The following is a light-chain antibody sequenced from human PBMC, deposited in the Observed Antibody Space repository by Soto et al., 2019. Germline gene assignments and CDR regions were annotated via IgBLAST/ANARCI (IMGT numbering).Light chain of an antibody. J-gene: IGKJ5*01. Sequence: PGERATLSCRATQSVGTRLAWYQHKTGQAPRLLISGASSRATGIPDRFTGSGSETSFTLTISRLEPEDFALYYCQHYQSGHPITFGQGTRLEIK. CDR2: GAS. CDR3: QHYQSGHPIT. V-gene: IGKV3-20*01. CDR1: QSVGTR.